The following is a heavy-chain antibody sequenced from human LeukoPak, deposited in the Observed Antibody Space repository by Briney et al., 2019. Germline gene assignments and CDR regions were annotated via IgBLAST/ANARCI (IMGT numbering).Heavy chain of an antibody. Sequence: PSETLSLTCTVSGGSISSSSYYWGWIRQPPEKGLEWIGSIYYSGSTYYNPSLKSRVTISVDTSKNQFSLKLSSVTAADTAVYYCARVNAAAVDPWGQGTLVTVSS. CDR2: IYYSGST. CDR3: ARVNAAAVDP. CDR1: GGSISSSSYY. V-gene: IGHV4-39*07. J-gene: IGHJ5*02. D-gene: IGHD6-25*01.